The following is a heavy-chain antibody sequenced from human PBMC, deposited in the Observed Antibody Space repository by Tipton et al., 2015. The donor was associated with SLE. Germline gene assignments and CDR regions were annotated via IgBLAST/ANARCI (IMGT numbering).Heavy chain of an antibody. J-gene: IGHJ5*02. CDR1: GFTFSSYS. D-gene: IGHD6-13*01. V-gene: IGHV3-21*01. CDR2: ISSSSSYI. CDR3: ARGVTWGSSWTGWFDP. Sequence: SLRLSCAASGFTFSSYSMNWVRQAPGKGREWVSSISSSSSYIYYADSVKGRFTISRDNAKNSLYLQMNSLRAEDTAVYYCARGVTWGSSWTGWFDPWGQGTLVTVSS.